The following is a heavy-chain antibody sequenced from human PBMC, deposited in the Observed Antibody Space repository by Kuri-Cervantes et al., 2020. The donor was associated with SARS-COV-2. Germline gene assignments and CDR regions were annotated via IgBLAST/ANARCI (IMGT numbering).Heavy chain of an antibody. D-gene: IGHD3-22*01. V-gene: IGHV4-39*07. J-gene: IGHJ4*02. CDR3: ARGGYDSSGAGVY. CDR2: IFYGGST. CDR1: GGSISSSSYY. Sequence: SEILSLTCTVSGGSISSSSYYWGWIRQPPGKGLEWIGRIFYGGSTYYTPSLKSRVTISVDTSKNQFSLQQGSVTSADTAVYYCARGGYDSSGAGVYWGQGTLVTVSS.